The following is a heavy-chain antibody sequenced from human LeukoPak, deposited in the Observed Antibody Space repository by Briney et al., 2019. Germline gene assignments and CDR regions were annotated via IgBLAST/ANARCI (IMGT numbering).Heavy chain of an antibody. CDR3: ARDPTYYYDSSGEGNAFDL. Sequence: SETLSLTCTVSGGATSGDNCSWSSQRARKGVWWIGRINTSGSTTSNTSLTSRVTLSVDTPTNQFSLKLSSLTAADTAVYYCARDPTYYYDSSGEGNAFDLWGQGTMVTVSS. D-gene: IGHD3-22*01. CDR1: GGATSGDN. V-gene: IGHV4-4*07. J-gene: IGHJ3*01. CDR2: INTSGST.